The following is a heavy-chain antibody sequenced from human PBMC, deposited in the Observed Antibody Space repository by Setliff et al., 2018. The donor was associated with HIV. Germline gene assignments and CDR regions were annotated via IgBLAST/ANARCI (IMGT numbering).Heavy chain of an antibody. CDR1: SGSFTGYY. D-gene: IGHD2-15*01. CDR3: ARGGYCNSDNCDRGRNFDY. Sequence: LSLTCAVYSGSFTGYYWTWIRQPPGKGLEWIGEINRFGITNYNPSLKSRLTLSVDTSKNQFSLNVNSVTAADTAVYYCARGGYCNSDNCDRGRNFDYWSQGMLVTSPQ. CDR2: INRFGIT. J-gene: IGHJ4*02. V-gene: IGHV4-34*01.